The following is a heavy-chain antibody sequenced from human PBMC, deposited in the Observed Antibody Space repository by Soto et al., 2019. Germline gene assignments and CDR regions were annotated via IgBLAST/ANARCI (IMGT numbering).Heavy chain of an antibody. J-gene: IGHJ6*03. CDR1: GGSFSGYY. D-gene: IGHD5-12*01. CDR3: ARGEERYCGYDYPRYMDV. V-gene: IGHV4-34*01. Sequence: SETLSLTCAVYGGSFSGYYWSWIRQPPGKGLEWIGEINHSGSTNYNPSLKSRVTISVDTSKNQFSLKLSSVTAADTAVYYCARGEERYCGYDYPRYMDVWGKGTTVTVSS. CDR2: INHSGST.